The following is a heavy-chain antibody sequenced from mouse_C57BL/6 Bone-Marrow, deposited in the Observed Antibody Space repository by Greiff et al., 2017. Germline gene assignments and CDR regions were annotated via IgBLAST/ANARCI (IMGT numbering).Heavy chain of an antibody. J-gene: IGHJ3*01. CDR1: GYAFSSSW. Sequence: QVQLKESGPELVKPGASVKISCKASGYAFSSSWMNWVKQRPGKGLEWIGRIYPGDGDTNYNGKFKGKATLTADKSSSTAYMQLSSLTSEDSAVYFCAREVTPWLAYWGQGTLVTVSA. D-gene: IGHD2-2*01. CDR2: IYPGDGDT. V-gene: IGHV1-82*01. CDR3: AREVTPWLAY.